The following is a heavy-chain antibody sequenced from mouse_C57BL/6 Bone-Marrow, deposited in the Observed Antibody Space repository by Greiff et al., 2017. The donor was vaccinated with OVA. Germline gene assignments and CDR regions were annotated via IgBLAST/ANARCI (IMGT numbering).Heavy chain of an antibody. D-gene: IGHD1-1*01. Sequence: EVQLQQSGPELVKPGASVKISCKASGYTFTDYYMNWVKQSHGKSLEWIGDINPNNGGTSYNQKFTGKATLTVDKSSSTAYMELRSLTSEDSAVYYCAIVITTVVANAMDYWGQGTSVTVSS. CDR2: INPNNGGT. V-gene: IGHV1-26*01. J-gene: IGHJ4*01. CDR1: GYTFTDYY. CDR3: AIVITTVVANAMDY.